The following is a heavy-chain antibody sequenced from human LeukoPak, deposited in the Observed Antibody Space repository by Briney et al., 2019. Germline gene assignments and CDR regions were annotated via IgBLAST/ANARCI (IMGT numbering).Heavy chain of an antibody. J-gene: IGHJ3*02. V-gene: IGHV1-69*01. CDR3: ARDYGAYYDILTGHSGAFDI. Sequence: SVNVSCKASGGTFSSYAISWVRQAPGQGLESMGGIIPIFGTANYAQKFQGRVTITADGSTSTAYMELSSLRSEDTAVYYCARDYGAYYDILTGHSGAFDIWGQGTMVTVSS. CDR1: GGTFSSYA. D-gene: IGHD3-9*01. CDR2: IIPIFGTA.